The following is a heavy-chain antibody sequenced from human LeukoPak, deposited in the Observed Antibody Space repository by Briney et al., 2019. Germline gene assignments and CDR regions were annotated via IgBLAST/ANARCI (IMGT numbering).Heavy chain of an antibody. D-gene: IGHD3-10*01. CDR2: ISGSGGST. CDR3: AKGGLGYYGSGSYYYKFDY. Sequence: GGSVRLSCAASGFTFSSYAMSWVRQAPGKGLEWVSAISGSGGSTYYADSVKGRFTISRDNSKNTLYLQMNSLRAEDTAVYYCAKGGLGYYGSGSYYYKFDYWGQGTLVTVSS. V-gene: IGHV3-23*01. J-gene: IGHJ4*02. CDR1: GFTFSSYA.